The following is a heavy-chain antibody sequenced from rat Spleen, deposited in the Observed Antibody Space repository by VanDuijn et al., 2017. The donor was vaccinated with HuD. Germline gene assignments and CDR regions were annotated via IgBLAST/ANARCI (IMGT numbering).Heavy chain of an antibody. CDR1: GFTFSDYY. Sequence: EVQLVESDGGLVQPGRSLKLSCAASGFTFSDYYMAWVRQAPTKGLEWVATISHDGGNTYYRDSLKGRFPISRDNAKSTLYLQMDSLRSEDTATYYCTRGFTVAVFWGQGVMVTVSS. D-gene: IGHD1-2*01. J-gene: IGHJ2*01. V-gene: IGHV5-20*01. CDR2: ISHDGGNT. CDR3: TRGFTVAVF.